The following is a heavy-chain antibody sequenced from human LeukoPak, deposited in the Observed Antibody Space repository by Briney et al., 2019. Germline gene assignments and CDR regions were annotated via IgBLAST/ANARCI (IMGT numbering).Heavy chain of an antibody. Sequence: PPETLSLTCAVYGGSFSGYYWSWIRQPPGKGLEWIGEINHSGSTNYNPSLESRVTISVDTSKNQFSLNLRSLTAADTAVYYCATDSQSSVYYFWSQGALITVSS. CDR1: GGSFSGYY. V-gene: IGHV4-34*01. CDR2: INHSGST. J-gene: IGHJ4*02. CDR3: ATDSQSSVYYF. D-gene: IGHD6-25*01.